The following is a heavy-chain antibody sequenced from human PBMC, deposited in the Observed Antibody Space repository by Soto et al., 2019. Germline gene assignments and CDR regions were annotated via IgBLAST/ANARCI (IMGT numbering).Heavy chain of an antibody. CDR1: GFTFSSQA. CDR3: AKSMLPGVFEL. D-gene: IGHD3-10*01. V-gene: IGHV3-23*01. CDR2: ISAGSAIT. J-gene: IGHJ3*01. Sequence: GGSLRLSCVASGFTFSSQAMNWVRQTPGKGLECVSAISAGSAITYYADSVKGRFTVSRDNSKNTLYLQMDSLRAEDSALYYCAKSMLPGVFELWGQGTMVTVSS.